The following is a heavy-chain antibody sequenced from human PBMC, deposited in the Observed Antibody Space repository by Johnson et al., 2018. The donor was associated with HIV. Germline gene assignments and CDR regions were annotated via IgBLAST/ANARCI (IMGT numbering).Heavy chain of an antibody. D-gene: IGHD6-13*01. Sequence: QVHLVESGGGVVQPGRSLRLSCAASGFIFSSYGVHWVRQAPGKGLEWVAVISYDGSNKYYADSVKGRFTISRDNSKNTLYLQMSSLRAEGTAVYYCATDVGAAGQWVAFDIWGQGTMVTVSS. V-gene: IGHV3-30*03. J-gene: IGHJ3*02. CDR2: ISYDGSNK. CDR1: GFIFSSYG. CDR3: ATDVGAAGQWVAFDI.